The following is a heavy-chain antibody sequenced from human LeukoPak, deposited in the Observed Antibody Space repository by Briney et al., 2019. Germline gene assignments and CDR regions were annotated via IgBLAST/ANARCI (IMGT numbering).Heavy chain of an antibody. D-gene: IGHD3-22*01. CDR3: ARRAYSSGYYDFDY. Sequence: SETLSLTCTVSGGSISSNYWSWIRQPPGEGLEWIGYIYYSGSTIYNPSLKSRVTISVDTSKNQFSLKLSSVTAADTAVYYCARRAYSSGYYDFDYWGQGTLVTVSS. CDR2: IYYSGST. V-gene: IGHV4-59*01. CDR1: GGSISSNY. J-gene: IGHJ4*02.